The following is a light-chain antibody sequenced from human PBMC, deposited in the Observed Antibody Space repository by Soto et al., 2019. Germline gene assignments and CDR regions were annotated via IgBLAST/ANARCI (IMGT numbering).Light chain of an antibody. CDR3: QQYDNLLT. Sequence: DIQMTQSPSSLSASVGDRVTITCQARQDISNYLNWYQQKPGKAPKLLIYDASNLETGVPSRFSGSGSGTDFTFTISSLQPEDIATYYCQQYDNLLTVGGGTKVEIK. V-gene: IGKV1-33*01. J-gene: IGKJ4*01. CDR1: QDISNY. CDR2: DAS.